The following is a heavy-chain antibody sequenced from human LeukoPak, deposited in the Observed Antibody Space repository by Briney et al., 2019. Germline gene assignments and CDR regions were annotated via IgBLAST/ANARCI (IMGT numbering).Heavy chain of an antibody. J-gene: IGHJ5*02. CDR2: IESKTDGGTT. V-gene: IGHV3-15*04. CDR1: GFTFSNAW. Sequence: PGGSLRLSCAASGFTFSNAWMSWVRQAPGKGLEWIGRIESKTDGGTTDYAAPVKGRFNISRDDSKNTLYLQMNSLKTEDTAVYYCSTEQIDCSGGSCYWVGFDPWGQGTLVTVSS. CDR3: STEQIDCSGGSCYWVGFDP. D-gene: IGHD2-15*01.